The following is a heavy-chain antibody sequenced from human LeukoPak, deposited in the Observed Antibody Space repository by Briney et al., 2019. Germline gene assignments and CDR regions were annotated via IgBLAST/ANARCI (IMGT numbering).Heavy chain of an antibody. CDR2: IYTSGST. Sequence: PSETLSLTCTVSGGSISSYYWSWIRQPAGKGLEWIGRIYTSGSTNYNPSLKSRVTMSVDTSKNQFSLKLSSVTAADTAVYYCARVITIFGVVINPRAFDTWGQGTMVTVSS. J-gene: IGHJ3*02. V-gene: IGHV4-4*07. D-gene: IGHD3-3*01. CDR3: ARVITIFGVVINPRAFDT. CDR1: GGSISSYY.